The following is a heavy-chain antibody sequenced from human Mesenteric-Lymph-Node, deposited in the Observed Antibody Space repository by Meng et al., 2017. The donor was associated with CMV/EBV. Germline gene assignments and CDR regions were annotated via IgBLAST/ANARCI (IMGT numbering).Heavy chain of an antibody. CDR2: ISYDGRNK. CDR3: ARDKGSGYDAFDI. J-gene: IGHJ3*02. V-gene: IGHV3-30*04. Sequence: GESLKISCAPSGITFRSYAMNWVRQAPGKGLEWVAVISYDGRNKYYADSVKGRFTISRDNSKNTLYLQMNSLRAEDTAVYYCARDKGSGYDAFDIWGQGTMVTVSS. CDR1: GITFRSYA. D-gene: IGHD3-3*01.